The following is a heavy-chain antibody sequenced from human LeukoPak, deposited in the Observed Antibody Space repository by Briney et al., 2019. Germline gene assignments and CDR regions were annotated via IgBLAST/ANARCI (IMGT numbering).Heavy chain of an antibody. CDR3: ARDDPSMIAALHY. CDR1: GFTFSNYA. Sequence: GGSLRLSCAASGFTFSNYAMSWVRQAPGKGLEWVSPISDSGASTYYADSVKGRFTISRDNAKNSVYLQMNSLRAEDTAVYYCARDDPSMIAALHYWGQGTLVTVSS. D-gene: IGHD6-6*01. CDR2: ISDSGAST. V-gene: IGHV3-23*01. J-gene: IGHJ4*02.